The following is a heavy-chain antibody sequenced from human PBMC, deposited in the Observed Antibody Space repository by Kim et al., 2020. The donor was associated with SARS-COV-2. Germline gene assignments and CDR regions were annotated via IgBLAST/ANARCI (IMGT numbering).Heavy chain of an antibody. D-gene: IGHD1-20*01. CDR1: GFTVSSNY. CDR2: IYSDGNT. V-gene: IGHV3-53*01. J-gene: IGHJ4*02. Sequence: GGSLRLSCAASGFTVSSNYMSWVRQAPGKGLEWVSVIYSDGNTYYAYSVTGRFTISRDSSKKTLYLQMNGLRAEATAVYFCARDIHRNNPFDYLGQGTL. CDR3: ARDIHRNNPFDY.